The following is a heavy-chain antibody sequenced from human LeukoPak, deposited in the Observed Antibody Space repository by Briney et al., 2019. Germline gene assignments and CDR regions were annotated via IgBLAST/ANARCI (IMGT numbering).Heavy chain of an antibody. D-gene: IGHD5-12*01. CDR3: ARGGRDGYNYNGDY. CDR1: GYTFTSYG. V-gene: IGHV1-18*01. CDR2: ISAYNGNT. J-gene: IGHJ4*02. Sequence: GASVKVSCKASGYTFTSYGISWVRQAPGQGLEWMGWISAYNGNTNYAQKFQGRVTMTRNTSISTAYMELSSLRSEDTAVYYCARGGRDGYNYNGDYWGQGTLVTVSS.